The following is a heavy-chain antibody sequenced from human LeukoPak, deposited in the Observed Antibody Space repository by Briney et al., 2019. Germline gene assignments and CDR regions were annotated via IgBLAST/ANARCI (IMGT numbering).Heavy chain of an antibody. J-gene: IGHJ3*02. D-gene: IGHD3-22*01. CDR1: GGSISSSSYY. CDR2: IYYSGST. CDR3: ASMYYYDSSGYCDAFDI. Sequence: PSETLSLTCTVSGGSISSSSYYWGWIRQPPGKGLEWIGSIYYSGSTYYNPSLKSRVTISVDTSKNQFSLKLGSVTAADTAVYYCASMYYYDSSGYCDAFDIWGQGTMVTVSS. V-gene: IGHV4-39*07.